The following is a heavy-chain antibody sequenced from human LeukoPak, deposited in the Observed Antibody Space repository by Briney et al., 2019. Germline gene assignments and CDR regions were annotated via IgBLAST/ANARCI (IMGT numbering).Heavy chain of an antibody. CDR2: MYGSGGT. CDR3: ARDSGRSGGSPAKFDP. V-gene: IGHV3-53*01. Sequence: GGSLRLSCAASGFTVSSTYMSWVRQAPGKGLEWVSVMYGSGGTYYADSMKGRFTISRDNAKNSLYLQMNSLRAEDTAVYYCARDSGRSGGSPAKFDPWGQGTLVTVSS. CDR1: GFTVSSTY. D-gene: IGHD2-15*01. J-gene: IGHJ5*02.